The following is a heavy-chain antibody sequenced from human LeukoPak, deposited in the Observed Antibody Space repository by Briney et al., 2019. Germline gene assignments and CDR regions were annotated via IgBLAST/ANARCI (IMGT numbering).Heavy chain of an antibody. J-gene: IGHJ6*03. D-gene: IGHD6-13*01. CDR3: ARVDSSSTLGYYYMDV. CDR2: SIPIFGTA. CDR1: GGTFSIYA. V-gene: IGHV1-69*05. Sequence: SVTVSCKAAGGTFSIYAISGVQQAPGQGLEGMGGSIPIFGTADYAQKFQGRVTITTDESTSTAYMELSSLRSEDTAVYYSARVDSSSTLGYYYMDVWGKGTTVTVSS.